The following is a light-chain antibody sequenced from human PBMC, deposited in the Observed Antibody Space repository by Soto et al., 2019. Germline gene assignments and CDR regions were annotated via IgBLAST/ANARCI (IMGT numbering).Light chain of an antibody. J-gene: IGKJ2*01. V-gene: IGKV3-20*01. CDR1: QSVSTSS. CDR3: QQYGSSPYI. CDR2: GAS. Sequence: EIVLTQSPGTLSLSPGERATLSCRASQSVSTSSLAWYQQKPGQAPRLLIYGASNRATGIPDRVSASGSGADFTLRISRLEPEDFAMYYCQQYGSSPYIFGQGTKLAIK.